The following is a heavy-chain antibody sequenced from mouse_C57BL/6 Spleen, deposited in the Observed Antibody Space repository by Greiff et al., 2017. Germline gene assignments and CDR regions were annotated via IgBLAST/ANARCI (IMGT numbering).Heavy chain of an antibody. D-gene: IGHD1-1*01. CDR1: GYAFSSSW. V-gene: IGHV1-82*01. Sequence: VQLQQSGPELVKPGASVKISCKASGYAFSSSWMNWVKQRPGKGLEWIGRIYPGDGDTNYNGKFKGKATLTADKSSSTAYMQLSSLTSEDSAVYFCARSRDTTVPFDYWGQGTTLTVSS. CDR2: IYPGDGDT. J-gene: IGHJ2*01. CDR3: ARSRDTTVPFDY.